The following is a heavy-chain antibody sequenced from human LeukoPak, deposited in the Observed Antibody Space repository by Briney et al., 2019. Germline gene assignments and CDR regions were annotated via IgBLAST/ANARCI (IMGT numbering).Heavy chain of an antibody. CDR3: ARGYGDFDYYYYYGMDA. J-gene: IGHJ6*02. CDR2: ISSSSSYI. D-gene: IGHD4-17*01. CDR1: GFTFSSYS. Sequence: GGSLRLSCAASGFTFSSYSMNWVRQAPGKGLEWVSSISSSSSYIYYADSVKGRFTISRDNAKNSLYLQMNSLRAEDTAVYYCARGYGDFDYYYYYGMDAWGQGTTVTVSS. V-gene: IGHV3-21*04.